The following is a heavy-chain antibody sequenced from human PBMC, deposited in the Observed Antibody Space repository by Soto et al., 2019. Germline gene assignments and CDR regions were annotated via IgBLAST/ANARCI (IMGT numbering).Heavy chain of an antibody. CDR2: IYYSGST. V-gene: IGHV4-39*01. D-gene: IGHD3-10*01. Sequence: QLQLQESGPGLVKPSETLSLTCTVSGGSISSSSYYWGWIRQPPGKGLEWIGSIYYSGSTYYNPALTSRVTISVDTSKNQFSLKLSSVTAADTAVYYCARSKMVRGVITHTYYFDYWGQGTLVTVSS. CDR3: ARSKMVRGVITHTYYFDY. CDR1: GGSISSSSYY. J-gene: IGHJ4*02.